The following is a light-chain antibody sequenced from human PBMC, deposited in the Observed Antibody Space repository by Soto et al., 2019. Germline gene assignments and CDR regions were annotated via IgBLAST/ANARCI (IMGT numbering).Light chain of an antibody. J-gene: IGKJ1*01. Sequence: EIVLTQSPGSLSLSPGERATLSCRASQSVDSSFFAWYQKKPGQAPRLLIYGASKRATGIPDRFSGSGSGTDFTLTISRLEPEDFAVYYCQQYVSSVTFGQGPKGEIK. V-gene: IGKV3-20*01. CDR1: QSVDSSF. CDR2: GAS. CDR3: QQYVSSVT.